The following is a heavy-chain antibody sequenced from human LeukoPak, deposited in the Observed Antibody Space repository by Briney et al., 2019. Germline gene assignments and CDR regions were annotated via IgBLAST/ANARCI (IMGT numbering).Heavy chain of an antibody. J-gene: IGHJ4*02. D-gene: IGHD5-18*01. CDR1: GFTFRNYW. CDR3: ARGSGYSYGYSSAGYYYFDY. V-gene: IGHV3-7*01. Sequence: GGSLRLSCAASGFTFRNYWMSWVRQAPGKGLEWVANIKQDGSETYYVDSVKGRFTISRDNAKNPLYLQMNSLRAEDTAVYYCARGSGYSYGYSSAGYYYFDYWGQGTLVTVSS. CDR2: IKQDGSET.